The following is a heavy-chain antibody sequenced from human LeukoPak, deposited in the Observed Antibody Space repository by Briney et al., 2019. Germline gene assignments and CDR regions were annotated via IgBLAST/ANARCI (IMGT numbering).Heavy chain of an antibody. CDR3: ARVRPGDADS. D-gene: IGHD1-26*01. CDR2: ISQDGGGT. CDR1: GFAFSTYW. Sequence: GGSLRPSCAASGFAFSTYWMTWVRQAPEMGLEWVASISQDGGGTYYGDSVKGRFTISRDNAKNSLYLQMNSLRADDTAVYYCARVRPGDADSWGQGTLVSVSS. V-gene: IGHV3-7*01. J-gene: IGHJ5*01.